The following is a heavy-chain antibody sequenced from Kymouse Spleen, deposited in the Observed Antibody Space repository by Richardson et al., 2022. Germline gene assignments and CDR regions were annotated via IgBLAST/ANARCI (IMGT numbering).Heavy chain of an antibody. D-gene: IGHD6-6*01. CDR3: ARVIAARLFDY. CDR1: GGSFSGYY. J-gene: IGHJ4*02. V-gene: IGHV4-34*01. CDR2: INHSGST. Sequence: QVQLQQWGAGLLKPSETLSLTCAVYGGSFSGYYWSWIRQPPGKGLEWIGEINHSGSTNYNPSLKSRVTISVDTSKNQFSLKLSSVTAADTAVYYCARVIAARLFDYWGQGTLVTVSS.